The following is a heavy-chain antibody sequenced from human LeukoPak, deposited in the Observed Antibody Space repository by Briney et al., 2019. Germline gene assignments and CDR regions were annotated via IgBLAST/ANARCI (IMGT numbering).Heavy chain of an antibody. CDR1: GYTFTGYY. D-gene: IGHD3-22*01. CDR3: VLVDYYDSSGYYYVGY. J-gene: IGHJ4*02. Sequence: ASVKVSCKASGYTFTGYYMHWVRQAPGQGLEWMGWINPNSGGTNYAQKFQGRVTMTRDTSISTAYMELSRLRSDDTAVYYCVLVDYYDSSGYYYVGYCGQGTLVTVSS. V-gene: IGHV1-2*02. CDR2: INPNSGGT.